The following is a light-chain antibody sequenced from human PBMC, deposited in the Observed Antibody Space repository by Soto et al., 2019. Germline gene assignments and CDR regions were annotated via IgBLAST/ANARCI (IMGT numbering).Light chain of an antibody. V-gene: IGKV3-20*01. CDR1: QNVSSSY. CDR2: GAS. CDR3: QQYGISPRT. J-gene: IGKJ1*01. Sequence: EIVLTQSPGTLSLSPGERANLSCRASQNVSSSYLAWYQQKPGQAPRLLIYGASSRASGIPDRFSGSGSGTDFTLTISSLEPEDFAVYYCQQYGISPRTFGQGTKVEIK.